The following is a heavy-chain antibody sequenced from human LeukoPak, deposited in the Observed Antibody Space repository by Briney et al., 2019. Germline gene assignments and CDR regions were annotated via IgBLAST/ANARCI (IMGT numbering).Heavy chain of an antibody. CDR3: ARKMTTATNNWFDP. V-gene: IGHV4-34*01. Sequence: SETLSLTCAVYGGSFSGYYWSWIRQPPGKGLEWIGEINHSGSTNYNPSLKSRVTISVDTSKNQFSLKLSSVTAADTAVYYCARKMTTATNNWFDPWGQGTLVTVSS. CDR2: INHSGST. D-gene: IGHD4-11*01. CDR1: GGSFSGYY. J-gene: IGHJ5*02.